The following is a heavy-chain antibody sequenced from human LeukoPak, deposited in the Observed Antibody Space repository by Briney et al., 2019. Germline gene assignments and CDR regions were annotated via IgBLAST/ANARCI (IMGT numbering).Heavy chain of an antibody. D-gene: IGHD3-22*01. Sequence: PGGSLRLSCAASGFIFTNYFMSWVRQAPGKGLEWVGRIKSKTDGGTTDYAAPVKGRFTISRDDSKNTLYLQMNSLKTEDTAVYYCTTEIPVYYYDSSGYRFDYWGQGTLVTVSS. CDR3: TTEIPVYYYDSSGYRFDY. J-gene: IGHJ4*02. CDR1: GFIFTNYF. V-gene: IGHV3-15*01. CDR2: IKSKTDGGTT.